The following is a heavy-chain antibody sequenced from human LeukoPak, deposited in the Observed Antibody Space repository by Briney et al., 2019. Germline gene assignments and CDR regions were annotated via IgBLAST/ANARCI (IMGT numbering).Heavy chain of an antibody. J-gene: IGHJ4*02. V-gene: IGHV4-59*08. Sequence: PSETLSLTCTVSGSMYNYYWSWIRQPPGKGLEWIGYIHYNGITYYSPSLKSRVTMSLDTSKNQVSLKLNSVSAADTAVYYCARHISSGGTYAHFDYWGQGTLVTVSS. CDR2: IHYNGIT. CDR1: GSMYNYY. D-gene: IGHD1-26*01. CDR3: ARHISSGGTYAHFDY.